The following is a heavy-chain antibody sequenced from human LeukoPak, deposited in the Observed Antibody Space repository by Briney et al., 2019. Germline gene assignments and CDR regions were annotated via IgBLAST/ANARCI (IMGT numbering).Heavy chain of an antibody. J-gene: IGHJ3*02. V-gene: IGHV1-2*02. Sequence: ASVTVSCKASGYTFTGYYMHWVRQAPGQGLEWMGWINPNSGGTNYAQKFQGRVTMTRDTSISTAYMELSRLRSDDTAVYYCARALFLHWGPDAFDIWGQGTMVTVSS. D-gene: IGHD7-27*01. CDR2: INPNSGGT. CDR3: ARALFLHWGPDAFDI. CDR1: GYTFTGYY.